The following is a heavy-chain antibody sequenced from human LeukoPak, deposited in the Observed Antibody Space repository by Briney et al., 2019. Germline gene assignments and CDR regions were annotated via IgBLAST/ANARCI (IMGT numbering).Heavy chain of an antibody. D-gene: IGHD3-22*01. J-gene: IGHJ6*02. CDR2: IGSSGSPT. Sequence: HPGGSLRLSCAASGFTFSSYAMNWVRQAPGKGLEWILYIGSSGSPTHYADSVRGRFTISRDNAKNSLYLQMNSLRDDDTALYYCARRPYSDTSGRLSDVWGQGTTVTVSS. V-gene: IGHV3-48*02. CDR3: ARRPYSDTSGRLSDV. CDR1: GFTFSSYA.